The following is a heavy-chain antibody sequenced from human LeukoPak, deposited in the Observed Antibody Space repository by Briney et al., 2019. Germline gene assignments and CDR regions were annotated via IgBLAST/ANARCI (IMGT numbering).Heavy chain of an antibody. V-gene: IGHV3-30*18. Sequence: GGSLRLPCAASGFTFSSYGMHWVRQAPGKGLEWVAVISYDGSNRYYADSVKGRFTISRDNSKNTLYLQMNSMRAEDTAVYYCAKHPTLWGQGTLVTVSS. J-gene: IGHJ4*02. CDR3: AKHPTL. CDR1: GFTFSSYG. CDR2: ISYDGSNR.